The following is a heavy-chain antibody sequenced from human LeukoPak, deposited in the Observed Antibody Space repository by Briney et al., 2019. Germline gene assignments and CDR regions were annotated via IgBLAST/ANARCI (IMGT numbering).Heavy chain of an antibody. CDR1: GLTFSSYA. V-gene: IGHV3-23*01. D-gene: IGHD1-26*01. J-gene: IGHJ4*02. Sequence: PGGSLRLSCAASGLTFSSYAMSWVRQAPGKGLEWVSAISGSGGSTYYADSVKGRFTISRDNSKNTLYLQMNSLRAEDTAVYYCAKDTYSGSYSWGYYFDYWGQGTLVTVSS. CDR2: ISGSGGST. CDR3: AKDTYSGSYSWGYYFDY.